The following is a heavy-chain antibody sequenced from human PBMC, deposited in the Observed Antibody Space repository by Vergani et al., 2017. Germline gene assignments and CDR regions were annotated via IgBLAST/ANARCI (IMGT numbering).Heavy chain of an antibody. D-gene: IGHD2-2*02. CDR2: ISFDGTNE. CDR3: VRDRGLCAGGRCYTEAWDY. V-gene: IGHV3-30-3*01. CDR1: GFALHRHA. J-gene: IGHJ4*02. Sequence: QVQLVESGGGVVQPGTSLRLSCVVSGFALHRHAMYWVRQAPGKGLEWVVGISFDGTNEYYPDLVKGRFTISRDIAKNTLYLQVRSLRLEDTGVYHCVRDRGLCAGGRCYTEAWDYWGQGTPVTVSS.